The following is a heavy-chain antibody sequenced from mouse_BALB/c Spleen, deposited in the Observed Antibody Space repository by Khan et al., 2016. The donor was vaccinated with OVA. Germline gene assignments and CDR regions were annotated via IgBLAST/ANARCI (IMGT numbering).Heavy chain of an antibody. V-gene: IGHV5-6-5*01. CDR3: AREAYRYDEYYFDY. D-gene: IGHD2-12*01. CDR2: ISSGGST. CDR1: GFTFSSYV. J-gene: IGHJ2*01. Sequence: VQLKQSGGGSVKPGGSLKLSCAVSGFTFSSYVMYWISQTPEKRLEWVASISSGGSTYYPDSVKGRLTISRCNARNVVYLQMSSLRSEDIAMYDCAREAYRYDEYYFDYWGQGTTLTVSS.